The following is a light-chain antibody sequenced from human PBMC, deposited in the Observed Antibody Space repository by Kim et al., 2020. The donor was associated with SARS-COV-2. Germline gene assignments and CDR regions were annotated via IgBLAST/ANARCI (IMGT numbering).Light chain of an antibody. CDR3: SSYTSSTTWL. CDR1: SSDIGVNRF. CDR2: EVS. J-gene: IGLJ2*01. V-gene: IGLV2-14*01. Sequence: QSALTQPASVSGSPGQSITISCTGTSSDIGVNRFVSWYQQYPGQAPKLILYEVSYRPSGVSSRFSGSKSGSTASLTIAGLQTEDEADYFCSSYTSSTTWLFGGGTKL.